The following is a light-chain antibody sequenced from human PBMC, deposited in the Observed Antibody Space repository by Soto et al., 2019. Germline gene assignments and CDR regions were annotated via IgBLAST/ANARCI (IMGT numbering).Light chain of an antibody. V-gene: IGKV3D-20*02. CDR3: QQRSKWPPWT. CDR2: GAS. Sequence: EIVLPQSPGTLSLSPGERATLSCRXXQTLSSTFLAWYQQRRGQAPRLFFYGASSRATDIPHRFSGSGSGTDFTLTISSLQPEDFAVYYCQQRSKWPPWTFGQGTKVDIK. J-gene: IGKJ1*01. CDR1: QTLSSTF.